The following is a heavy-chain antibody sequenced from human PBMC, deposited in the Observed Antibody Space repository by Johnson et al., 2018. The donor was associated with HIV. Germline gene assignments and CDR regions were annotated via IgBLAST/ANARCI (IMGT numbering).Heavy chain of an antibody. J-gene: IGHJ3*02. CDR1: GFTFSNAW. V-gene: IGHV3-33*08. CDR2: IWYDGTNK. Sequence: QVQLVESGGGLVEPGGSLRLSCAASGFTFSNAWMHWVRQAPGKGLEWVAFIWYDGTNKYYADSVKGRFTISRDNSKNTLDLQMNSLRVEDAAVYYCATSTASDAFDIWGQGTIVTVSS. CDR3: ATSTASDAFDI. D-gene: IGHD1-1*01.